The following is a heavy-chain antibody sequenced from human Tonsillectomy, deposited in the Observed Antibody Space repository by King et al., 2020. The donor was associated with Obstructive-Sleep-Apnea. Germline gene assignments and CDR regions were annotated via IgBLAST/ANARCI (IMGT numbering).Heavy chain of an antibody. CDR3: ARGGGNYWYLDL. CDR1: CGSFSGYY. CDR2: SKHSGRT. J-gene: IGHJ2*01. V-gene: IGHV4-34*01. Sequence: VQLQQWGAGLLKPSETLSLTCGVYCGSFSGYYCSWVRQPPGKGLEWIGGSKHSGRTNYNPSLKTPLTILVDTSKNQFSLKLYSVTAADTAVYYCARGGGNYWYLDLWGRGTLVTVSS. D-gene: IGHD4-23*01.